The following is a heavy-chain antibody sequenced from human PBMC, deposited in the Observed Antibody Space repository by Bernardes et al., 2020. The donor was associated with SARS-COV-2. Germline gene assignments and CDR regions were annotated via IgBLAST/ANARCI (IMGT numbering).Heavy chain of an antibody. J-gene: IGHJ2*01. CDR3: ARDGYGYWYFDL. Sequence: LRLSCAASGFTFSSYAMSWVRQAPGKGLEWVSAISGSGGSTYYADSVKGRFTISRDNSKNSLYLQMNSLRAEDTAVYYCARDGYGYWYFDLWGRGTLVTVSS. D-gene: IGHD5-18*01. CDR2: ISGSGGST. CDR1: GFTFSSYA. V-gene: IGHV3-23*01.